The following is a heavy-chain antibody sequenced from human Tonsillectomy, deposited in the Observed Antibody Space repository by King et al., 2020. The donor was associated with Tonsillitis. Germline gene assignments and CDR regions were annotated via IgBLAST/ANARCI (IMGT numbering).Heavy chain of an antibody. V-gene: IGHV3-7*01. J-gene: IGHJ3*02. Sequence: DVQLVESGGGLVQPGGSLRLSCAASGFTFSTYWMSWVRQAPGKGLEWVANINQEGSGKKYVDSVKGRLTISRDNAKKSLYLQMNSLRAEDTAVYYCARDPSPLDTGFDIWGQGTMVTVSS. CDR1: GFTFSTYW. CDR3: ARDPSPLDTGFDI. CDR2: INQEGSGK. D-gene: IGHD5-18*01.